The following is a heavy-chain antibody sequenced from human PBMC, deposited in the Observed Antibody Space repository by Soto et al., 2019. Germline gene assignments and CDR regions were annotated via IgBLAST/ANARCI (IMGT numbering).Heavy chain of an antibody. CDR1: GGSIGSYY. CDR2: IFYSGST. V-gene: IGHV4-59*01. Sequence: SETLSLTCTVSGGSIGSYYWSWIRQPPGKGLEWIGYIFYSGSTNYNPSFQRRLTISVDTSKNQFSLKLSSVTAADTAVYYCARVVDYDSLTGYYRGAGWFDPWGQGTLVTVSS. CDR3: ARVVDYDSLTGYYRGAGWFDP. D-gene: IGHD3-9*01. J-gene: IGHJ5*01.